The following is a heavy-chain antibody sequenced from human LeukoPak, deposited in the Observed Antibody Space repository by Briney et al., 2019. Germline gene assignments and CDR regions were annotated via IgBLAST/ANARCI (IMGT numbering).Heavy chain of an antibody. CDR3: ARVEVAATYYYGMDV. CDR1: GGSISSSSYY. V-gene: IGHV4-39*07. D-gene: IGHD2-15*01. Sequence: PSETLSLTCTVSGGSISSSSYYWGWIRQPPGKGLEWIGSIYYSGSTYYNPSLKSRVTISVDTSKNQFSLKLSSVTAADTAVYYCARVEVAATYYYGMDVWGQGTTVTVSS. J-gene: IGHJ6*02. CDR2: IYYSGST.